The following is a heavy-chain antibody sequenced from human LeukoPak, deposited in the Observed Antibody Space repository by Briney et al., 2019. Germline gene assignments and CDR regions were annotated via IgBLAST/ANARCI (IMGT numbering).Heavy chain of an antibody. CDR1: GGSFSGYY. CDR3: ARGYCSSTSCYRDYYYYYGMDV. V-gene: IGHV4-34*01. Sequence: SGTLSLTCAVYGGSFSGYYWSWIRQPPGKGLEWIGEINHSGSTNYNPSLKSRVTISVDTSKNQFSLKLSSVTAADTAVYYCARGYCSSTSCYRDYYYYYGMDVWGKGTTVTVSS. J-gene: IGHJ6*04. D-gene: IGHD2-2*02. CDR2: INHSGST.